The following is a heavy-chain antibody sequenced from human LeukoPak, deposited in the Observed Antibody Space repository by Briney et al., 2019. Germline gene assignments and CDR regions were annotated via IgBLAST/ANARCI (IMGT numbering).Heavy chain of an antibody. CDR2: IYPGDSDT. CDR1: RYSFTSYW. J-gene: IGHJ6*03. CDR3: ARHGAAGTLSYYMDV. D-gene: IGHD6-13*01. V-gene: IGHV5-51*01. Sequence: GESLKTSCKGSRYSFTSYWIGWVRQMPGKGLEWMGNIYPGDSDTRYSPSFQGQVTISADKSISTAYLQWSSLKASDTAMYYCARHGAAGTLSYYMDVWGKGTTVTVSS.